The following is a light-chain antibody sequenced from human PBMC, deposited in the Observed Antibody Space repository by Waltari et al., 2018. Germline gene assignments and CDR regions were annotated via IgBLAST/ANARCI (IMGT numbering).Light chain of an antibody. CDR2: VNN. CDR3: NSRDSSGNRV. V-gene: IGLV3-19*01. Sequence: WYQPKPGHSRLLGLYVNNNRPSGIPDRFAGSSSGNTASLTITGSQAEDEADYYCNSRDSSGNRVFGGGTNLTVL. J-gene: IGLJ3*02.